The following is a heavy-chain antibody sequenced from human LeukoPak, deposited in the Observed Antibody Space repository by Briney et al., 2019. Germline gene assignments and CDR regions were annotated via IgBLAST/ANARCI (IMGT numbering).Heavy chain of an antibody. CDR2: AYYNGRA. Sequence: SETLSLTCTVSGGSITSNYWSWIRQPPGKGLEWIGYAYYNGRANYNPSLKSRLTISVDTSKNQFSLNLSSVTAADTAVYYCAREVSPSDHYYYYGVDVWGRGTTVTVSS. J-gene: IGHJ6*02. CDR3: AREVSPSDHYYYYGVDV. D-gene: IGHD5/OR15-5a*01. V-gene: IGHV4-59*01. CDR1: GGSITSNY.